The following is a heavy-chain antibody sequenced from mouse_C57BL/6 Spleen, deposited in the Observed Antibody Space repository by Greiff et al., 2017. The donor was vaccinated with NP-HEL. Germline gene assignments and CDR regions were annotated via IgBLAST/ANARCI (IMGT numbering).Heavy chain of an antibody. V-gene: IGHV1-80*01. Sequence: VQLQQSGAELVKPGASVKISCKASGYAFSSYWMNWVKQRPGKGLEWIGQIYPGDGDTNYNGKFKGKATLTADKSSSTAYMQLSSLTSEDSAVYFWGRGDGSSSWFAYWGQGTLVTVSA. J-gene: IGHJ3*01. D-gene: IGHD1-1*01. CDR2: IYPGDGDT. CDR3: GRGDGSSSWFAY. CDR1: GYAFSSYW.